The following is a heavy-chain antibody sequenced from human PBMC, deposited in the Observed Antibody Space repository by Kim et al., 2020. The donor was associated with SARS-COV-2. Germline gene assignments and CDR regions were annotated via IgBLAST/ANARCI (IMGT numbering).Heavy chain of an antibody. J-gene: IGHJ4*02. V-gene: IGHV3-13*01. Sequence: GGSLRLSCTASGFMFSNYDMHWVRQAPGRGLEWVATISSVGGTHYAASVKGRFTVSRENARNSLYLQMSSLRAGDTALYSCVRSALRGASQPFDSWGQGTPVTVSS. CDR1: GFMFSNYD. CDR2: ISSVGGT. D-gene: IGHD3-16*01. CDR3: VRSALRGASQPFDS.